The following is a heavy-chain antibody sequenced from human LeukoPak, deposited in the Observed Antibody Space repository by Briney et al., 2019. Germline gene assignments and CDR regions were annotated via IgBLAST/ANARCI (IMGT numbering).Heavy chain of an antibody. J-gene: IGHJ4*02. CDR3: ARDLAGSNSFDY. Sequence: GGSLRLSCGASGFTFSNYAMSWVRQAPGKGLEWVSAIRTSGSTYYTDSVKGRFTISRDNSKNTLYLQMNSLRAEDTAVYYCARDLAGSNSFDYWGQGTLVTVSA. D-gene: IGHD6-19*01. V-gene: IGHV3-23*01. CDR1: GFTFSNYA. CDR2: IRTSGST.